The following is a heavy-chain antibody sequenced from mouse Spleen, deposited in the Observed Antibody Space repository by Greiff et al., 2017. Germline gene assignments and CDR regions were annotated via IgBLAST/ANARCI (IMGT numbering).Heavy chain of an antibody. V-gene: IGHV5-16*01. CDR1: GFTFSDYY. Sequence: EVNVVESEGGLVQPGSSMKLSCTASGFTFSDYYMAWVRQVPEKGLEWVANINYDGSSTYYLDSLKSRFIISRDNAKNILYLQMSSLKSEDTATYYCARDPLRGAMDYWGQGTSVTVSS. CDR3: ARDPLRGAMDY. CDR2: INYDGSST. D-gene: IGHD2-12*01. J-gene: IGHJ4*01.